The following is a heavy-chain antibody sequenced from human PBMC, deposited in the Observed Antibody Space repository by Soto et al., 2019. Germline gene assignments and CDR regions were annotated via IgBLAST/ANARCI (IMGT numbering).Heavy chain of an antibody. J-gene: IGHJ4*02. CDR3: ARGHLPSFHYDFWSGTVQYYFNY. CDR2: MNPNSGNT. D-gene: IGHD3-3*01. CDR1: GYTFTSYD. V-gene: IGHV1-8*01. Sequence: ASVKVSCKASGYTFTSYDINWVRQATGQGLEWMGWMNPNSGNTGYAQKFQGRVTMTRNTSISTAYMELSSLRSEDTAVYYCARGHLPSFHYDFWSGTVQYYFNYWGQGTLVTVSS.